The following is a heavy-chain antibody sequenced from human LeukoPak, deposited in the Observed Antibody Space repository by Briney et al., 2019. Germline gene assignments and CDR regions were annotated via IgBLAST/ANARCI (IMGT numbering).Heavy chain of an antibody. CDR2: ISYDGSNK. CDR1: GFTFTSYA. CDR3: ASSWRYGWGSYYSFDY. J-gene: IGHJ4*02. D-gene: IGHD3-10*01. V-gene: IGHV3-30*04. Sequence: GSLRLSCAASGFTFTSYAMHWVRQAPGTGLEWVAVISYDGSNKYYADSVKGRFTISRDNSKNTVYLQMNSLRAEDTAVYYCASSWRYGWGSYYSFDYWGQRTLVTVSS.